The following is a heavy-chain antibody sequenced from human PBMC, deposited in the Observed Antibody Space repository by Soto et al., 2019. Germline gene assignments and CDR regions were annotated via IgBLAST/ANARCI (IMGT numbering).Heavy chain of an antibody. CDR1: GGTFSSYA. D-gene: IGHD1-1*01. CDR3: ARLGTSLANWFDP. CDR2: IIPILGTA. Sequence: SVKVSCKASGGTFSSYAIGWVRRAPGQGLEWLVGIIPILGTANYAQKFQVRVTITADESTSTAYTGPSSLTSEDTAVSYCARLGTSLANWFDPWGQGTLVTVSS. J-gene: IGHJ5*02. V-gene: IGHV1-69*13.